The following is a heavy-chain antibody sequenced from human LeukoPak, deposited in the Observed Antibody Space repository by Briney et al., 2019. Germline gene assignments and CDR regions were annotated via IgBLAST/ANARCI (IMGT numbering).Heavy chain of an antibody. Sequence: SETLSLTCTVSGGSINSDNSYWSWIRQPAGKGLEWIGRIYANGSANYNPSLKSRVTISVDTSKNQFSLKLRSVTAADTAVYYCARGVHRLTRPTTVTTGLDIWGHGTMVTVSS. D-gene: IGHD4-17*01. V-gene: IGHV4-61*02. CDR2: IYANGSA. CDR1: GGSINSDNSY. J-gene: IGHJ3*02. CDR3: ARGVHRLTRPTTVTTGLDI.